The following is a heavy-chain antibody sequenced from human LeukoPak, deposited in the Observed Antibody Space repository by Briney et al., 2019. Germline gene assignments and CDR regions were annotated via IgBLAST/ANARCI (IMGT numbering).Heavy chain of an antibody. CDR2: ISYDGSNK. CDR1: GFTSSSYA. D-gene: IGHD6-13*01. Sequence: GGSLRLSCAASGFTSSSYAMHWVRQAPGKGLEWVAVISYDGSNKYHADSVKGRFTISRDNSKNTLYLQMNSLRAEDTAVYYCARDESSSHDGLDYWGQGTLVTVSS. V-gene: IGHV3-30-3*01. CDR3: ARDESSSHDGLDY. J-gene: IGHJ4*02.